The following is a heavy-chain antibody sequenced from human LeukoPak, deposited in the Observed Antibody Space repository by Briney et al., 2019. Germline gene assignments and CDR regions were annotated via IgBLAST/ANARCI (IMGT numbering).Heavy chain of an antibody. Sequence: SVKLSCKASGGTFSSYAISWVRQAPGQGLEWMGGFIPIFSAANYAQKFQGRVTITAAESTSTSYMELSSLRSEDTAVYYCARAARGFYDSSGYSFDYWGQGTLVTVSS. D-gene: IGHD3-22*01. CDR1: GGTFSSYA. CDR3: ARAARGFYDSSGYSFDY. J-gene: IGHJ4*02. V-gene: IGHV1-69*13. CDR2: FIPIFSAA.